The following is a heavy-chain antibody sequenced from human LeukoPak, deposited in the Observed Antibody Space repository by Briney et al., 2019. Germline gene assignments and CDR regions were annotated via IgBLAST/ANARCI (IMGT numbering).Heavy chain of an antibody. CDR1: GGSISSYY. J-gene: IGHJ5*02. CDR3: ARNSWSGYYWPFDP. CDR2: IYTSGST. V-gene: IGHV4-4*09. D-gene: IGHD3-3*01. Sequence: SETLSLTCTVSGGSISSYYWSWIRQPPGKGLEWIGYIYTSGSTNYNPSLKSRVTISVDTSTNQFSLKLSSVTAADTAVYYCARNSWSGYYWPFDPWGQGTLVTVSS.